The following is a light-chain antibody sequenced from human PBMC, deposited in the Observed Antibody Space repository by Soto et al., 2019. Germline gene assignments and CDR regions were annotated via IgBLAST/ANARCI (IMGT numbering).Light chain of an antibody. CDR2: EGI. CDR3: CSYAGSSTWV. CDR1: SSDVGRYNL. J-gene: IGLJ3*02. Sequence: QSVLTQPASVSGSPGQSITISCTGTSSDVGRYNLVSWYRQHPGKAPKLKIYEGIKRPSGVSNRFSGSKSGNTASLTISGLQAEDEANYYCCSYAGSSTWVFGGGTKLTVL. V-gene: IGLV2-23*01.